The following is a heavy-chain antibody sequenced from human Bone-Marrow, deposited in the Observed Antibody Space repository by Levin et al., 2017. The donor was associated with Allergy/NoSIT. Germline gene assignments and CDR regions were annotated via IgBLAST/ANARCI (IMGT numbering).Heavy chain of an antibody. CDR1: GFTFSIYS. CDR2: ISSSGSDM. D-gene: IGHD2-8*02. Sequence: GESLKISCTVSGFTFSIYSINWVRQAPGKGLEWVSSISSSGSDMYYVDSVKGRFTISRDNAKNSLTLQMNSLRAEDTAVYYCTRGIIGDVRVAHKEAFDIWGQGTMVSVSS. J-gene: IGHJ3*02. V-gene: IGHV3-21*01. CDR3: TRGIIGDVRVAHKEAFDI.